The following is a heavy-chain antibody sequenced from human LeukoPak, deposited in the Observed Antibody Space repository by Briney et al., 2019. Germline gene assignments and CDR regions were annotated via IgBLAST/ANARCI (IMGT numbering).Heavy chain of an antibody. CDR3: ARGRVYYDSSGYRSPGY. J-gene: IGHJ4*02. Sequence: ASVKGSCKASGYTFTSYDINWVRQATGQGVEWMGRMNPNSGNTGYAQKFQGRVTMTRNTSISTAYMELSSLRSEDTAVYYCARGRVYYDSSGYRSPGYWGQGTLVTVSS. CDR1: GYTFTSYD. CDR2: MNPNSGNT. D-gene: IGHD3-22*01. V-gene: IGHV1-8*01.